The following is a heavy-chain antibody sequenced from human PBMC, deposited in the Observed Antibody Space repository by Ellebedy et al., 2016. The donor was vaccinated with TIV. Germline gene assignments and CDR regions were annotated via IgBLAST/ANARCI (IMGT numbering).Heavy chain of an antibody. CDR1: GLTLSSYW. Sequence: GESLKISXAASGLTLSSYWMGWVRQAPGKGLEWVANIKKDGSEKNYVDSVKGRFTISRDNAKNSLYLQMNSLRDEDTAVYYCAIGAYSRSLYWGQGTLVTVSS. J-gene: IGHJ4*02. CDR2: IKKDGSEK. V-gene: IGHV3-7*01. D-gene: IGHD6-6*01. CDR3: AIGAYSRSLY.